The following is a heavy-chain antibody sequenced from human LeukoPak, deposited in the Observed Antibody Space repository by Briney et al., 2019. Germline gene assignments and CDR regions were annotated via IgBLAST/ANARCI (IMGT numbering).Heavy chain of an antibody. V-gene: IGHV4-31*03. D-gene: IGHD6-19*01. CDR1: GGSISSGGYY. Sequence: SQTLSLTCTVSGGSISSGGYYWSWIRQHPGKGLEWIGYIYYSGSTYYNPSLKSRVTISVDTSKNQFSLKLSSVTAADTAVYYCARDIAVAGYFDYWGQGTLVTVSS. CDR3: ARDIAVAGYFDY. CDR2: IYYSGST. J-gene: IGHJ4*02.